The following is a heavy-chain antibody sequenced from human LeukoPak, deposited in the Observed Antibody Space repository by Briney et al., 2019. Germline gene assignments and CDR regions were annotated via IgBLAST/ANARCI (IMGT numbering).Heavy chain of an antibody. CDR2: ISGDSDDK. Sequence: PGGSLRLSCLASGFTFSYYSMKWVRQAPGKGLEWGSSISGDSDDKHYIDSVRGRFTISRDNAKNSLFLQMNSLRAEDTAVYYCVRADGSSGKLEYFQHWGQGTLVTVSS. V-gene: IGHV3-21*01. D-gene: IGHD5-12*01. J-gene: IGHJ1*01. CDR3: VRADGSSGKLEYFQH. CDR1: GFTFSYYS.